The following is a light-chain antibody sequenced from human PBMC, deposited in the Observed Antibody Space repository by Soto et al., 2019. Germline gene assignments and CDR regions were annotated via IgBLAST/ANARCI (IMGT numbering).Light chain of an antibody. CDR2: EGS. Sequence: QSALTQPASVSGSPGQSITISCTGTSSDVGSYNLVSWYQQHPGKAPKLMIYEGSKRPSGVSNRFSGSKSGNTASLTISGLLDEEEADCYCRSYEGSSLHVVFGGGTKLTVL. CDR3: RSYEGSSLHVV. J-gene: IGLJ2*01. CDR1: SSDVGSYNL. V-gene: IGLV2-23*01.